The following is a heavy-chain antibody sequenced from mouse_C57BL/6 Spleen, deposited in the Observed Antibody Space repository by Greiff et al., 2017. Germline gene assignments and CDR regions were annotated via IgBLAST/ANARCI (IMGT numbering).Heavy chain of an antibody. Sequence: VQLQESGAELVKPGASVKISCKASGYAFSSSWMNWVKQRPGKGLEWIGQIYPGDGDTNYNGKFKGKATLTADKSSSTAYMQLSSLTSEDSAVYFCARSGLGYYYAMDYWGQGTSVTVSS. D-gene: IGHD3-3*01. J-gene: IGHJ4*01. CDR3: ARSGLGYYYAMDY. CDR2: IYPGDGDT. CDR1: GYAFSSSW. V-gene: IGHV1-80*01.